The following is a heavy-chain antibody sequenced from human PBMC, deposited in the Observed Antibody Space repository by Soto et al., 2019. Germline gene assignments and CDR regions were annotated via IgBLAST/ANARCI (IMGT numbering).Heavy chain of an antibody. CDR3: ARVRQIAVAGQDYYYGMDV. CDR1: GGTFSSYA. Sequence: SVKVSCKASGGTFSSYAISWVRQAPGQGLEWMGGIIPIFGTANYAQKFQGRVTITADESTSTAYMELSSLRSEDTAVYYCARVRQIAVAGQDYYYGMDVWGQGTTVTVS. J-gene: IGHJ6*02. D-gene: IGHD6-19*01. V-gene: IGHV1-69*13. CDR2: IIPIFGTA.